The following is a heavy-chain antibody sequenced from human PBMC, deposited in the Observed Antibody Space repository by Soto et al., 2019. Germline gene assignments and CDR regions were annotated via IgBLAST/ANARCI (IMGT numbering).Heavy chain of an antibody. V-gene: IGHV4-59*12. D-gene: IGHD3-10*01. J-gene: IGHJ6*02. Sequence: SETLSLTCTVSGGSISGYYWSWIRQPPGQGLEWIGYIYYSGSTYYNPSLKSRVTISVDTSKNQFSLKLSSVTAADTAVYYCARDGRVRGVNYYYYGMDVWGQGTTVTVSS. CDR3: ARDGRVRGVNYYYYGMDV. CDR2: IYYSGST. CDR1: GGSISGYY.